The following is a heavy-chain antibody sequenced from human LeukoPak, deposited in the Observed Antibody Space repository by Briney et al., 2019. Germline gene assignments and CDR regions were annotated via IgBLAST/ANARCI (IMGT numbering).Heavy chain of an antibody. D-gene: IGHD3-16*01. J-gene: IGHJ4*02. Sequence: SETLSLTCNVSGASISSRFWTWIRQSPGKGLEWIGFVSSTAGPTYNPSLESRVTLSLDTSKSQFSMRLPSVIAADTAIYYCASDFTQGGGLLEDWGPGTLVTVSS. CDR2: VSSTAGP. V-gene: IGHV4-59*11. CDR1: GASISSRF. CDR3: ASDFTQGGGLLED.